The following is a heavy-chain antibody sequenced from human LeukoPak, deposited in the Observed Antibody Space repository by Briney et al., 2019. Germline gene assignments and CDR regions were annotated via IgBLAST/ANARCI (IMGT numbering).Heavy chain of an antibody. V-gene: IGHV3-30-3*01. J-gene: IGHJ4*02. CDR1: GFPFSSYA. D-gene: IGHD1-26*01. CDR2: ISYDGSNK. CDR3: ARQSGSYSFDY. Sequence: GRALGLSCAASGFPFSSYAMHWVRQAPGKGLEWVAVISYDGSNKYYADSVKGRFTISRDNSKNTLYLQMNSLRSEDTAVYYCARQSGSYSFDYWGQGTLVTVSS.